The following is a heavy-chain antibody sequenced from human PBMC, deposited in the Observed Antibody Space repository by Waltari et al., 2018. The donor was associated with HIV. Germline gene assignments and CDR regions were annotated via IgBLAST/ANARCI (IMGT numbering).Heavy chain of an antibody. Sequence: QVQLVESGGGVVPPGTSLTPSCAASGFPFSDYAMHWVRQPPGKGREWVASVIYDGSNEDYADSVTDRFTVSRDNSKNTLYLQMDSLRPEDTAVYYCATNSGSYRQGWFDPWGQGTQVTVSS. CDR2: VIYDGSNE. D-gene: IGHD1-26*01. CDR1: GFPFSDYA. V-gene: IGHV3-30*01. J-gene: IGHJ5*02. CDR3: ATNSGSYRQGWFDP.